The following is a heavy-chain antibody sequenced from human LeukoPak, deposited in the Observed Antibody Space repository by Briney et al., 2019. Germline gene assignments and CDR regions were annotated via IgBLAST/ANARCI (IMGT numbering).Heavy chain of an antibody. CDR1: GYSFTSYW. Sequence: PGESLKISCKGSGYSFTSYWIGWVRQMPGKGLEWMGIIYPGDSDTRYSPSFQGQVTISADKSISTAYLQWSSLKASDTAMYYCARPKYYYDSSGYGVDYWGQGTLVTVSS. V-gene: IGHV5-51*01. D-gene: IGHD3-22*01. CDR2: IYPGDSDT. CDR3: ARPKYYYDSSGYGVDY. J-gene: IGHJ4*02.